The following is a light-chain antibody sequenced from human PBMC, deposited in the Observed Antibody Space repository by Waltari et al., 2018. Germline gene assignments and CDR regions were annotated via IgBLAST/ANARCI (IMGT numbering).Light chain of an antibody. CDR2: GNS. CDR1: SPNIGAGYD. V-gene: IGLV1-40*01. J-gene: IGLJ2*01. Sequence: QSVLTQPPSVSGAPGQRVTISCTGSSPNIGAGYDVHWYQQLPGTAPKLLIYGNSNRPSGVPDRFSGSKSGTSASLAITGLQAEDEADYYCQSYDSSLSVVVFCGGTKLTVL. CDR3: QSYDSSLSVVV.